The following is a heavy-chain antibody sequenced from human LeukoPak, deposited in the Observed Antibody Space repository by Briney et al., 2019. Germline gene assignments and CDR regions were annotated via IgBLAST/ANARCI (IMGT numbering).Heavy chain of an antibody. CDR3: ARQVGYCSSTSCYTGDYYYYYMDV. V-gene: IGHV4-59*08. CDR1: GGSIRSYY. J-gene: IGHJ6*03. CDR2: IYYSGST. Sequence: SETLSLTCTVSGGSIRSYYWSWIRQPPGTGLEWIGYIYYSGSTNYKPSLKSRVTISVDTSKNQFSLKLSSVTAADTAVYYCARQVGYCSSTSCYTGDYYYYYMDVWGKGTTVTVSS. D-gene: IGHD2-2*02.